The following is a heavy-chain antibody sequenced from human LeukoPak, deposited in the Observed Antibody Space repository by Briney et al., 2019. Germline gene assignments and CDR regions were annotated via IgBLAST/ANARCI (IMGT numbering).Heavy chain of an antibody. V-gene: IGHV3-33*01. Sequence: GWSLRLSCAASGFTFSNYGMHWVRQAPGKGLEWVSLIWSDGGNKYYADSVKDRFTISRDNSKNTVHLQMNSLRAEDTAVYYCASYTYWGQGTLVTVSS. J-gene: IGHJ4*02. CDR3: ASYTY. CDR2: IWSDGGNK. D-gene: IGHD3-16*01. CDR1: GFTFSNYG.